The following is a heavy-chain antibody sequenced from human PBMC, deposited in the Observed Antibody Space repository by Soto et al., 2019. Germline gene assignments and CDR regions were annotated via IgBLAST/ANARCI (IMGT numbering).Heavy chain of an antibody. D-gene: IGHD2-2*01. V-gene: IGHV3-15*01. CDR1: GFTFSNAW. CDR2: IKSKTDGGTT. CDR3: TTGGRYCSSTSCSFDY. Sequence: EVQLVESGGGLVKPGGSLRLSRAASGFTFSNAWMSWVRQAPGKGLEWVGRIKSKTDGGTTDYAAPVKGRFTISRDDSKNTLYLQMNSLKTEDTAVYYCTTGGRYCSSTSCSFDYWGQGTLVTVSS. J-gene: IGHJ4*02.